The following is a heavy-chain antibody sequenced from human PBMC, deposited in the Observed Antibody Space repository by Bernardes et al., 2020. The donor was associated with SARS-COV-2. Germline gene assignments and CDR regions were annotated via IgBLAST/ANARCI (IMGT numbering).Heavy chain of an antibody. D-gene: IGHD3-22*01. CDR1: GYIFPCYY. V-gene: IGHV1-2*02. CDR3: AIPPTNYDRYGMDV. CDR2: INPNSGCT. J-gene: IGHJ6*02. Sequence: ASVKVSCKASGYIFPCYYMHWVRQAPGQGLEWMGWINPNSGCTNYAQKFQGRVTMTRDTSISTAYMELSRLRSDDTAVYYCAIPPTNYDRYGMDVWGQGTTVTVSS.